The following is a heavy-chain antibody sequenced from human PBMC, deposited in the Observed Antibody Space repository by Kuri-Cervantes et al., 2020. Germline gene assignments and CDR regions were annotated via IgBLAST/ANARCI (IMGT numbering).Heavy chain of an antibody. D-gene: IGHD2-2*02. CDR2: IDWDDDK. J-gene: IGHJ6*03. Sequence: SGPTLVKPTQTLTLTCTFSGFSLSTSGVGVGWIRQPPGKALEWLALIDWDDDKYYSTSLKTRLTISKDTSKNQVVLTMTNMDPVDTATYYCARASVVPAAISLYYYYYMDVWGKGTTVTVSS. V-gene: IGHV2-70*01. CDR1: GFSLSTSGVG. CDR3: ARASVVPAAISLYYYYYMDV.